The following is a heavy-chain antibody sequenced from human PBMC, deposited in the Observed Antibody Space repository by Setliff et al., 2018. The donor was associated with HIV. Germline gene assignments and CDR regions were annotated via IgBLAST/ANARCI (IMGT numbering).Heavy chain of an antibody. CDR2: IYYTGFA. CDR1: GGSISSSTYY. Sequence: KPSETLSLTCSVSGGSISSSTYYWGWIRQTPGKGLEWIGNIYYTGFAYYNPSLESRVTISLDTSKTHFSLNLTSVTDADTAVYFCTREGRGDPAMATTRIDFWGQGKLVTVSS. J-gene: IGHJ4*02. D-gene: IGHD1-1*01. CDR3: TREGRGDPAMATTRIDF. V-gene: IGHV4-39*02.